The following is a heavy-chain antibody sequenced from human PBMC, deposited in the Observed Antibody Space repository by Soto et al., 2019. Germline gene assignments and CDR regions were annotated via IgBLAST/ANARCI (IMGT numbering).Heavy chain of an antibody. Sequence: EVQLLESGGGLVQPGGSLRLSCAASGFTFSNYAMTWVRQAPGKGLEWVSAISGSGGSTYYADSVKGRCTISRDNYKNTVYLQMNSGRAEDTAIYYCASDYIYDSSGNFVQPDYWGQGSLVTVSS. J-gene: IGHJ4*02. V-gene: IGHV3-23*01. CDR1: GFTFSNYA. CDR3: ASDYIYDSSGNFVQPDY. D-gene: IGHD3-22*01. CDR2: ISGSGGST.